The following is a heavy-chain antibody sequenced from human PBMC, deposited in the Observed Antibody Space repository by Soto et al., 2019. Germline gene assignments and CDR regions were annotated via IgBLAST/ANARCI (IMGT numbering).Heavy chain of an antibody. CDR1: GFTFSSYG. CDR2: ISYDGSNK. CDR3: ATDSAGAAGSWGPYYFDY. V-gene: IGHV3-30*03. D-gene: IGHD6-13*01. J-gene: IGHJ4*02. Sequence: QVQLVESGGGVVQPGRSLRLSCAASGFTFSSYGMHWVRQAPGKGLEWVAVISYDGSNKYYADSVKGRFTISRDNSKNTLYLQMNSLRAEDTAVYYCATDSAGAAGSWGPYYFDYWGQGTLVTVSS.